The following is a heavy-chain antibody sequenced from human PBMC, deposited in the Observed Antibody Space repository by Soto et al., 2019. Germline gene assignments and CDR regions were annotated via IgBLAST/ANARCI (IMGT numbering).Heavy chain of an antibody. J-gene: IGHJ6*02. V-gene: IGHV6-1*01. CDR3: ARAGCSSTSCYKDYYGMYV. CDR1: GDSVSSNSAA. CDR2: TYYRSKWYN. D-gene: IGHD2-2*02. Sequence: SQTLSLTCAISGDSVSSNSAAWNWIRQSPSRGLEWLGRTYYRSKWYNDYAVSVKSRITINPDTSKNQFSLQLNSVTPEDTAVYYCARAGCSSTSCYKDYYGMYVWGQGTTVTVSS.